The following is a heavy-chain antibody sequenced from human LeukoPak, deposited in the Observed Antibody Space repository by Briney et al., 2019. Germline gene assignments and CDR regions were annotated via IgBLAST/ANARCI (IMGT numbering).Heavy chain of an antibody. CDR3: AKEAYIDMATITPDY. V-gene: IGHV3-33*06. D-gene: IGHD5-24*01. CDR1: GFTFSSYG. J-gene: IGHJ4*02. CDR2: IWYDGSNK. Sequence: PGRSLRLSCAASGFTFSSYGMHWVRQAPGKGLEWVAVIWYDGSNKYYADSVKGRFTIFRDNSKNTLYQQMNSLRAEDTAVYYCAKEAYIDMATITPDYWGQGTLVTVSS.